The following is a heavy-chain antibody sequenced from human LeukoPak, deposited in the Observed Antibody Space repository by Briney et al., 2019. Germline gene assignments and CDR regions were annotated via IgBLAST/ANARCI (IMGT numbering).Heavy chain of an antibody. CDR1: GGSISSYY. V-gene: IGHV4-4*07. D-gene: IGHD2-2*01. CDR3: ARDPLQLPRWAQDY. Sequence: PSETLSLTCTVSGGSISSYYWSWIRQPAGKGLEWIGRIYISGSTNYNPSLKSRVTMSIDTSKNQFSLKLSSVTAADTAVYYCARDPLQLPRWAQDYWGQGTLVTVSS. J-gene: IGHJ4*02. CDR2: IYISGST.